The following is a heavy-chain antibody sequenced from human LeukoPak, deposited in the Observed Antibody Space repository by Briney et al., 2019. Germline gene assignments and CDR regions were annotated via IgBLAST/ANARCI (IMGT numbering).Heavy chain of an antibody. CDR2: IYYSGST. J-gene: IGHJ6*02. CDR3: ARHNTIFPYPDV. D-gene: IGHD3-3*01. CDR1: GGSISSSSYY. V-gene: IGHV4-39*01. Sequence: KPSETLSLTCTVSGGSISSSSYYWGWIRQPPGKGLEWIGSIYYSGSTYYNPSLKSRVTISVDTSKNQFSLKLSSVTAADTAVYYCARHNTIFPYPDVWGQGTTVTVSS.